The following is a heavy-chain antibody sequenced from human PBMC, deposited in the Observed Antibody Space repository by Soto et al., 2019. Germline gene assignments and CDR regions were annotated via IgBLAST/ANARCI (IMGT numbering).Heavy chain of an antibody. CDR2: TYYRSKWYN. D-gene: IGHD5-18*01. CDR3: ARGPGGEYTHGSYYYFFHGMDV. Sequence: SQTLSLTCAISGDSVSSNSAAWNWIRQSPSRGLEWLGRTYYRSKWYNDYPISVKGRITINPDTSKNRFSLQLNSVTPEDTALYYCARGPGGEYTHGSYYYFFHGMDVWGQGTTVTVSS. V-gene: IGHV6-1*01. J-gene: IGHJ6*02. CDR1: GDSVSSNSAA.